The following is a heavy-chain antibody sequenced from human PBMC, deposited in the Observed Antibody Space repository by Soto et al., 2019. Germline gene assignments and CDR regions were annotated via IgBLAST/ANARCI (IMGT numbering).Heavy chain of an antibody. J-gene: IGHJ4*02. CDR1: GGTFSSYA. CDR3: ARDRDWGDGYNYYGY. Sequence: QVQLVQSGAEVKKPGSSVKVSCKAFGGTFSSYAISWVRQAPGQGLEWMGGIIPIFGTANYAQKFQGRVTITADESTSTAYMELSSLRSEDTAVYYCARDRDWGDGYNYYGYWGQGTLVTVSS. V-gene: IGHV1-69*01. D-gene: IGHD2-21*01. CDR2: IIPIFGTA.